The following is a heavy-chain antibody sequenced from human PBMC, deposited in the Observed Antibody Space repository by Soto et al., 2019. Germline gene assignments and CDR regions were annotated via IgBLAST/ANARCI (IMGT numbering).Heavy chain of an antibody. Sequence: QVQLVQSGAEVKKPGASVKVSCKASGYTFTGYYMHWVRQAPGQGREWMGWINPNSGGTNYAQKFQGWVTMTRDTSISTAYMELSRLRSDDTAVYYCARDLGGYDSFLDYWGQGTLVTVSS. D-gene: IGHD5-12*01. V-gene: IGHV1-2*04. CDR3: ARDLGGYDSFLDY. CDR2: INPNSGGT. J-gene: IGHJ4*02. CDR1: GYTFTGYY.